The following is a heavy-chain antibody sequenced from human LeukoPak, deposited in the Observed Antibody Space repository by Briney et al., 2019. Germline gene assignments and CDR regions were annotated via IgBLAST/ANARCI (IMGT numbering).Heavy chain of an antibody. Sequence: GGSLRLSCAASGFTFSSYSMNWVRQAPGKGLEWVSSISSSSSYIYYADSVKGRFTISRDNAKNSLYLQMNSLRAEDTAVYYCARDRGYDFDWFDRWGQGTLVTVSS. CDR1: GFTFSSYS. J-gene: IGHJ5*02. D-gene: IGHD5-12*01. CDR3: ARDRGYDFDWFDR. V-gene: IGHV3-21*01. CDR2: ISSSSSYI.